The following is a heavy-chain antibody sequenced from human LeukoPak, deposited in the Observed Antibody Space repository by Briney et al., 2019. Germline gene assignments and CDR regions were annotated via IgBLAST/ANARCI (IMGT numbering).Heavy chain of an antibody. CDR2: IYTSGST. J-gene: IGHJ5*02. D-gene: IGHD2-8*01. Sequence: SQTLSLTCTVSGGSTSSGSYYWSWIRQPAGKGLEWIGRIYTSGSTNYNPSLKSRVTISVDTPKNQFSLKLSSVTAADTAVYYCARLVLGYCTNGVCYRWFDPWGQGTLVTVSS. CDR3: ARLVLGYCTNGVCYRWFDP. CDR1: GGSTSSGSYY. V-gene: IGHV4-61*02.